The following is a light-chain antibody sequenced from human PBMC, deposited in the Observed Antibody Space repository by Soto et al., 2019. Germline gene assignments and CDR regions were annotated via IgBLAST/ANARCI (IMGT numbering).Light chain of an antibody. CDR1: SSDVGGYDY. CDR3: SSYTSSTTVL. J-gene: IGLJ2*01. V-gene: IGLV2-14*03. CDR2: DVS. Sequence: QSARTQPASGSASPGQSIAISCTGTSSDVGGYDYVSWYQQHPGKAPKLMIYDVSERPSGVSDRFSGSKSGNTASLTISGLHAEDEAHYYCSSYTSSTTVLFGGGTKLTIL.